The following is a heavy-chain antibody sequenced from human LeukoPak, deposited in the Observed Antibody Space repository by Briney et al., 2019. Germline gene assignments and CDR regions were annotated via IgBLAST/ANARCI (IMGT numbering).Heavy chain of an antibody. J-gene: IGHJ6*02. CDR3: ARDQLDWVYYYYGMDV. CDR1: GYTFTGYY. Sequence: ASVKVSCKASGYTFTGYYIHWVRQAPGQGLEWMGWINPNSGGTNYAQKFQGRVTMTRDTSISTAYMELRRLRSDDTAVYYCARDQLDWVYYYYGMDVWGQGTTVTVSS. CDR2: INPNSGGT. V-gene: IGHV1-2*02. D-gene: IGHD1-1*01.